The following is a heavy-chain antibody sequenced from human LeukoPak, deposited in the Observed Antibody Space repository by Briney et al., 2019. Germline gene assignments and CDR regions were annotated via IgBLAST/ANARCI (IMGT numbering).Heavy chain of an antibody. Sequence: SETLSLTCTVSGGSISSYYWSWIRQPAGKGLEWIGRIYTSGSTNYNPSLKSRVTMSVDTSKNQFSLKLSSVTAADTAVYYCARGSSDYSTKSPYYYYYMDVWGKGTTVTVSS. V-gene: IGHV4-4*07. CDR1: GGSISSYY. J-gene: IGHJ6*03. CDR3: ARGSSDYSTKSPYYYYYMDV. CDR2: IYTSGST. D-gene: IGHD4-11*01.